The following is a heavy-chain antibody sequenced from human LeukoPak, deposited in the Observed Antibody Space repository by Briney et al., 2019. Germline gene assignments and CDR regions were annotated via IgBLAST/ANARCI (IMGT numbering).Heavy chain of an antibody. CDR1: GYTFTSYG. J-gene: IGHJ1*01. Sequence: SVKVSCKASGYTFTSYGIIWVRQAPGQGLEWMGWISPYNGNTNYAQKLQGRVTMTTDTSTSTAYMELRSLRSDDTAVYYCASCHCTNGVCYGECEYFQHWGQGTLVTVSS. CDR2: ISPYNGNT. V-gene: IGHV1-18*01. D-gene: IGHD2-8*01. CDR3: ASCHCTNGVCYGECEYFQH.